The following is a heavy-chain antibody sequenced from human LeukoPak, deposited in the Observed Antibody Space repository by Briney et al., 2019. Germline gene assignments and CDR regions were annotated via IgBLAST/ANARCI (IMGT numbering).Heavy chain of an antibody. J-gene: IGHJ4*02. CDR3: AKDQKRRITMIVVVIRYFDY. CDR1: GFTFSSYA. CDR2: ISGSGGST. D-gene: IGHD3-22*01. Sequence: SCAASGFTFSSYAMSWVRQAPGKGLEWVSAISGSGGSTYYADSVKGRFTISRDNSKNTLYLQMNSLRAEDTAVYYCAKDQKRRITMIVVVIRYFDYWGQGTLVTVSS. V-gene: IGHV3-23*01.